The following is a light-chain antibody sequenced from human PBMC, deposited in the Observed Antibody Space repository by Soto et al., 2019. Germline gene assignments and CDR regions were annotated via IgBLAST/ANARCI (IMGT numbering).Light chain of an antibody. J-gene: IGLJ1*01. CDR2: DVN. Sequence: QSALTQPPSASGSPGQSVTISCTGTSGDVGGYNYVSWYQQHPGKAPKLMIYDVNKRPSGVPDRFSGSKSGNTASLTVSALQAEDEADYYCSSHAASNNPFVFGTGTKLTVL. V-gene: IGLV2-8*01. CDR3: SSHAASNNPFV. CDR1: SGDVGGYNY.